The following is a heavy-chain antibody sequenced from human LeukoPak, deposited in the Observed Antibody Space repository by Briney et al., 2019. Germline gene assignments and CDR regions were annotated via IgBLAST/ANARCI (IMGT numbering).Heavy chain of an antibody. CDR3: ARGPPATVALFDY. D-gene: IGHD4-23*01. J-gene: IGHJ4*02. CDR1: GRSISSYY. V-gene: IGHV4-59*01. CDR2: IYYSGST. Sequence: SETLSLTCTVSGRSISSYYWSWIRQPPGKGLEWIGYIYYSGSTNYNPSLKSRVTISVDTSKNQISLKLSSVTAADTAVYYCARGPPATVALFDYWGQGTLVTVSS.